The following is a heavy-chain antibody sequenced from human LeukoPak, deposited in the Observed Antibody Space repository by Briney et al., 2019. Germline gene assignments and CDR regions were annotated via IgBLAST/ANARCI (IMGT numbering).Heavy chain of an antibody. V-gene: IGHV4-30-4*01. CDR3: ARGWVGNNFDY. CDR2: IYYSGST. D-gene: IGHD5-24*01. Sequence: SETLSLTCTVSGGSISSSSYYWSWIRQPPGKGLEWIGYIYYSGSTYYNPSLKSRVTISVDTSKNQFSLKLSSVTAADTAVYYCARGWVGNNFDYWGQGTLVTVSS. J-gene: IGHJ4*02. CDR1: GGSISSSSYY.